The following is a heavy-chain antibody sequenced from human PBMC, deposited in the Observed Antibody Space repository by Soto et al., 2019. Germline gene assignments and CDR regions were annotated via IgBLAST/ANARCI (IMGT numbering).Heavy chain of an antibody. V-gene: IGHV4-31*03. CDR3: ATYCSGGSCYLDY. J-gene: IGHJ4*02. Sequence: SETLSLTCTVSGGSISSGNYYWSWIRQHPGKGLEWIGYIHYSGDNYYNPSLKSRVTMSIDTSKNQFSLKLSSVTAADTAVYYCATYCSGGSCYLDYWGQGTLVTVSS. CDR1: GGSISSGNYY. CDR2: IHYSGDN. D-gene: IGHD2-15*01.